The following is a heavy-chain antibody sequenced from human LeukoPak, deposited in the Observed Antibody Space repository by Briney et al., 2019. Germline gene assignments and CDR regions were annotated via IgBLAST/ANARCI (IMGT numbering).Heavy chain of an antibody. Sequence: ASVKVSCKASGYTFTGYYMFWVREAPGQGLEWMGWINPNTGATKYAQNFQGRVTLTRDTSIRTTFMELSSLRSDYTAFYYCARDERFCNGDNHYPDLGYWGQGTLVTVSS. J-gene: IGHJ4*02. V-gene: IGHV1-2*02. CDR2: INPNTGAT. CDR3: ARDERFCNGDNHYPDLGY. CDR1: GYTFTGYY. D-gene: IGHD2-15*01.